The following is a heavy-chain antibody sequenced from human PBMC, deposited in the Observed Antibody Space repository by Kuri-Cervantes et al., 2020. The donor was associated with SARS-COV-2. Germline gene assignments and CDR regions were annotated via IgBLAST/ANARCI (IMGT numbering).Heavy chain of an antibody. CDR3: TRWRGFGPLLHGLDV. CDR1: GFTFGDHA. CDR2: IRSNSRGGAA. J-gene: IGHJ6*02. Sequence: GESLKISCSASGFTFGDHAMSWFRQAPGKGLEWVGFIRSNSRGGAAESAASVKGRFTISRDDSKSIAYLQMNSLKTEDTAVYYCTRWRGFGPLLHGLDVWGQGTTVTVSS. V-gene: IGHV3-49*03. D-gene: IGHD6-25*01.